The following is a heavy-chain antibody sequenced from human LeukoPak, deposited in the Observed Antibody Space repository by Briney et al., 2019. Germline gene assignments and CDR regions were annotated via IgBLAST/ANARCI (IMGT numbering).Heavy chain of an antibody. Sequence: PGGSLRLSCAASGFTFSSVIMNWVRQAPGQGLGWVSSISSSITYIYYAASVKRRFTISRDNAKNSLYLQITSPTAEDTAVYYCARDNPTYSGYASEWFDPWGQGTLVTVSS. CDR3: ARDNPTYSGYASEWFDP. CDR1: GFTFSSVI. J-gene: IGHJ5*02. CDR2: ISSSITYI. D-gene: IGHD5-12*01. V-gene: IGHV3-21*01.